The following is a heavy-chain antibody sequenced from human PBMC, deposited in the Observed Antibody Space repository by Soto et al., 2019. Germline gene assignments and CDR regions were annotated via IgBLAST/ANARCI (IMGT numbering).Heavy chain of an antibody. CDR1: GYTFTRHS. CDR3: ARATRGSISTRPDY. Sequence: ASVMVSSKASGYTFTRHSMHWVRQAPGQGLEWMGMINPTGGGTTYAQKFQGRVTMTRDTSTGIDYMELTSLRPEDTAMDYCARATRGSISTRPDYWGLGTLVTVSS. J-gene: IGHJ4*02. CDR2: INPTGGGT. V-gene: IGHV1-46*01. D-gene: IGHD6-6*01.